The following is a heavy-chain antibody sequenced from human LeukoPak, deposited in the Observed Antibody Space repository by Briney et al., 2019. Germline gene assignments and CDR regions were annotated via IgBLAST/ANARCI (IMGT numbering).Heavy chain of an antibody. CDR3: ARAVDVADY. V-gene: IGHV3-7*01. D-gene: IGHD3-16*01. CDR2: IKEDESAK. CDR1: GFIFTDHW. J-gene: IGHJ4*02. Sequence: GGSLRLSCVASGFIFTDHWMSWVRQAPGKGLDWVANIKEDESAKFYAESVRGRFTISRDNAKNSVYPEMNNLRVEDTAVYYCARAVDVADYWGRGTLVTVSS.